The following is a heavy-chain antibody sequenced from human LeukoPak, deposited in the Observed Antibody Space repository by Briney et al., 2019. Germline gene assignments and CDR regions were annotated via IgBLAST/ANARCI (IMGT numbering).Heavy chain of an antibody. V-gene: IGHV3-23*01. CDR3: GKDPNGNFIGAFDF. Sequence: GRSLRLSCAASGFTFSSYAMTWIRQAPERGLEWVSSISVDGGDIKYTDSAKGQFTISRDNSKGTLYLQMDSLRVEDTAVYYCGKDPNGNFIGAFDFWGQGTMVTVSS. CDR2: ISVDGGDI. D-gene: IGHD4-23*01. CDR1: GFTFSSYA. J-gene: IGHJ3*01.